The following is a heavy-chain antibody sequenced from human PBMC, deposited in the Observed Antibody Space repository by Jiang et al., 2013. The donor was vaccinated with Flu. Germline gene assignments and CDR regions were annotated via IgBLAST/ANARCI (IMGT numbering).Heavy chain of an antibody. CDR1: GYTFTSYY. D-gene: IGHD2-15*01. J-gene: IGHJ4*02. Sequence: GAEVKKPGASVKVSCKASGYTFTSYYMHWVRQAPGQGLEWMGIINPSGGSTSYAQKFQGRVTMTRDTSISTAYMELSRLRSDDTAVYYCARDYEEGGGYPDYWGQGTLVTVSS. CDR3: ARDYEEGGGYPDY. V-gene: IGHV1-46*01. CDR2: INPSGGST.